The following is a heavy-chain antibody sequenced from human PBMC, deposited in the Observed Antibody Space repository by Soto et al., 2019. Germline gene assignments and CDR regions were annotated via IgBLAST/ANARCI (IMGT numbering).Heavy chain of an antibody. V-gene: IGHV3-23*01. Sequence: EVQLLESGGGLVQPGKSLRVSCAASGFTFSSYAMSWVRQTPGKGLEWVSTISGDGGRSFYADSVKGRFTFSRDNSRNTLYLQMNSLRVEDTAIYYCAKDQVPYYDFWSGLGFDVWGLGTMVTVSS. CDR1: GFTFSSYA. J-gene: IGHJ3*01. CDR3: AKDQVPYYDFWSGLGFDV. CDR2: ISGDGGRS. D-gene: IGHD3-3*01.